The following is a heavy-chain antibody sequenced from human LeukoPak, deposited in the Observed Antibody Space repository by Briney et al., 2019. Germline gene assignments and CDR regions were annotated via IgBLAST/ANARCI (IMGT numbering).Heavy chain of an antibody. CDR3: ARDYYGSGSYYNLYYYYGMDV. V-gene: IGHV4-59*01. CDR1: GGSISSYY. Sequence: SETLSLTCTVSGGSISSYYWGWIRQPPGKGLEWIGYIYYSGSTNYNPSLKSRVTISVDTSKNQFSLKLSSVTAADTAVYYCARDYYGSGSYYNLYYYYGMDVWGQGTTVTVSS. CDR2: IYYSGST. J-gene: IGHJ6*02. D-gene: IGHD3-10*01.